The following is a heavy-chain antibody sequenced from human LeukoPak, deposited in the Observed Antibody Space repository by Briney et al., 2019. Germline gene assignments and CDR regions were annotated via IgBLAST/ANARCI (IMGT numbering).Heavy chain of an antibody. CDR2: IYHSGST. J-gene: IGHJ3*02. CDR3: ARPGIGGAFDI. CDR1: GASISSTTHF. Sequence: SETLSLTCTVSGASISSTTHFWGWIRQPPGKGLEWIGEIYHSGSTNYNPSLKSRVTISIDRSKNQFSLKLTSVTAADTAIYYCARPGIGGAFDIWGQGTMVTV. V-gene: IGHV4-39*07. D-gene: IGHD3-3*01.